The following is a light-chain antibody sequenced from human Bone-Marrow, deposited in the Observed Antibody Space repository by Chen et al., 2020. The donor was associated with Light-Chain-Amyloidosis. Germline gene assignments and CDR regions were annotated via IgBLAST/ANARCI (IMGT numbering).Light chain of an antibody. Sequence: SYVLTQPSSVSVAPGQTATIACGGTNIVSTSVHWYQQTPGQAPLLVVYDDSDRPSGIPERLSGSNSGNTATLTISRVEAGDEADYYCQVWDRSSDRPVFGGGTKLTVL. V-gene: IGLV3-21*02. J-gene: IGLJ3*02. CDR2: DDS. CDR3: QVWDRSSDRPV. CDR1: NIVSTS.